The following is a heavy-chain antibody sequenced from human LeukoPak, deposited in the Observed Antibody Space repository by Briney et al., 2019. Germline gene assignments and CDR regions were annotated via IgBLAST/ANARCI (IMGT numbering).Heavy chain of an antibody. D-gene: IGHD2-2*01. Sequence: SETLSLTCAVYGGSFSGYYWSWIRQHPGKGLEWIGYIYYSGSTYYNPSLKSRVTISVDTSKNQFSLKLSSVTAADTAVYYCARSGIVVVRDYYGMDVWGKGTTVTVSS. CDR2: IYYSGST. CDR1: GGSFSGYY. J-gene: IGHJ6*04. CDR3: ARSGIVVVRDYYGMDV. V-gene: IGHV4-31*11.